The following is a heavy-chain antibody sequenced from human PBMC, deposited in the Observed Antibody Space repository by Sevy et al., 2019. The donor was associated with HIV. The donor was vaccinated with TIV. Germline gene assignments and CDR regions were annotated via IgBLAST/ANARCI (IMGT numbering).Heavy chain of an antibody. D-gene: IGHD6-19*01. V-gene: IGHV3-33*08. CDR3: ARENIAVAGIGYYFDH. CDR1: GFTFSNFY. J-gene: IGHJ4*02. Sequence: GGSLRLSCAASGFTFSNFYMGWIRQAPGKGLEWVAVIWYDGSNKEYVDSVKGRFTISRDNSKDTLYLQMNSLRAEDTAVYYCARENIAVAGIGYYFDHWGQGTLVTVSS. CDR2: IWYDGSNK.